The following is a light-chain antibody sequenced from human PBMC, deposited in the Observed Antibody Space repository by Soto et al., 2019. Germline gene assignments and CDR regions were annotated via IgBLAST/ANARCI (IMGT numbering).Light chain of an antibody. CDR1: QSVTNNY. Sequence: ETVLTQSPGTLSLSPGERATLSCRASQSVTNNYLAWYQQKPGQPPRLLIYGASIRATAIPDRFSGSGSGTDFPLTITRLEPEDFAVYDCQQYGNSPITFGQGTRLEIK. J-gene: IGKJ5*01. V-gene: IGKV3-20*01. CDR2: GAS. CDR3: QQYGNSPIT.